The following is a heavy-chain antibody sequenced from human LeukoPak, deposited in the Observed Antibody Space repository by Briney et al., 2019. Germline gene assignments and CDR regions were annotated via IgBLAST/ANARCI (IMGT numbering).Heavy chain of an antibody. J-gene: IGHJ3*02. CDR1: GFTFGRHS. D-gene: IGHD3-22*01. Sequence: GGSLRLSCAASGFTFGRHSLNWIRQAPGKGLEWVSSISSAGRYIFYADSVKGRFTISRDNAKNSLYLQMDRLRVDDTAVYYCARDEADYYDASGLLYYAFDIWGQGTGVTVSS. CDR3: ARDEADYYDASGLLYYAFDI. V-gene: IGHV3-21*01. CDR2: ISSAGRYI.